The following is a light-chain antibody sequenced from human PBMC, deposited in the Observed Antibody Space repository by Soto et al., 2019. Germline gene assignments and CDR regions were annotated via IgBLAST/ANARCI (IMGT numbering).Light chain of an antibody. J-gene: IGLJ1*01. CDR3: CSYAGSSTFV. Sequence: QSVLTQSASVSGSRGKSITFSCAGSSSDVGSYDLVSWYQQHPGEAPKLIIYDGFKRPSGVSDRFSGSKSGYTASLTISGLQADDEADYYCCSYAGSSTFVFGTGTKVTVL. CDR2: DGF. CDR1: SSDVGSYDL. V-gene: IGLV2-23*03.